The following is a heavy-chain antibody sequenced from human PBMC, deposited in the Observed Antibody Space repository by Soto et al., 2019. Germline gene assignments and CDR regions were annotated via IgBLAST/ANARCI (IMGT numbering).Heavy chain of an antibody. J-gene: IGHJ4*02. Sequence: PGWSLRLSCAASGFTFITYAMNLVRQAPGKGLEWVSGISGSGDSTYYADSVKGRFTISRDNSKNTLSLQMNSLRVDDTAIYYCARNYGGNVVYFSESWGEGTLVTVSS. CDR3: ARNYGGNVVYFSES. CDR2: ISGSGDST. CDR1: GFTFITYA. D-gene: IGHD4-17*01. V-gene: IGHV3-23*01.